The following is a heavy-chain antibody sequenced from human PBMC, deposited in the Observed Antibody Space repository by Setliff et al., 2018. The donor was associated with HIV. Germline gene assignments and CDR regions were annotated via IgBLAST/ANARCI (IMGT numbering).Heavy chain of an antibody. CDR3: ASRIVGIDY. D-gene: IGHD1-26*01. CDR1: GFTFSDSS. J-gene: IGHJ4*02. Sequence: GGSLRLSCVASGFTFSDSSMYWVRQAPGKGLEWISYINSASTTKYYADSVRGRFTISADKSLSTAYLQWSSLKASDTAMYYCASRIVGIDYWGQGTLVTVSS. CDR2: INSASTTK. V-gene: IGHV3-48*01.